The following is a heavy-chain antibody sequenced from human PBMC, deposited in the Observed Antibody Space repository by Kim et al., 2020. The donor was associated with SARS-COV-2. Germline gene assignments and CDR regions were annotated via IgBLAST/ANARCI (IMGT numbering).Heavy chain of an antibody. CDR2: INHSGST. CDR3: ANIKEGSGSYYYFDY. V-gene: IGHV4-34*01. CDR1: GGSFSGYY. J-gene: IGHJ4*02. D-gene: IGHD3-10*01. Sequence: SQTLSLTCAVYGGSFSGYYWSWIRQPPGKGLEWVGEINHSGSTNYNPSLKSRVTISVDTSKNQFSLKLSSVTAADTAVYYCANIKEGSGSYYYFDYWGQGTLVTVSS.